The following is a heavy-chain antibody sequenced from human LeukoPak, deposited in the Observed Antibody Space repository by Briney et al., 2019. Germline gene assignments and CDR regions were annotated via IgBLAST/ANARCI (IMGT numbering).Heavy chain of an antibody. CDR3: ARDGNSGWNDFDY. V-gene: IGHV3-48*04. CDR2: IGSGYNS. Sequence: GGSLRLSCVGSGFSFGASHMNWVRQAPGKGPEWISYIGSGYNSAYADSVRGRFTISRDNAKNSVFLQMNSLRAEDTAVYYCARDGNSGWNDFDYWGQGTLVTVSS. J-gene: IGHJ4*02. CDR1: GFSFGASH. D-gene: IGHD5-12*01.